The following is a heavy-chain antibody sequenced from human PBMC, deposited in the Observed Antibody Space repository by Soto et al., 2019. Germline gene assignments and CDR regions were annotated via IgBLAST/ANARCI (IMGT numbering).Heavy chain of an antibody. Sequence: PGGSLRLSCAASGFTFSSYAMSWVRQAPGKGLEWVSAISGSGGSTYYADSVKGRFTISRDNSKNTLYLQMNSLRAEETAVYYCAKSGPFGGVIANNWFDPWGQETLVTVSS. CDR3: AKSGPFGGVIANNWFDP. V-gene: IGHV3-23*01. CDR1: GFTFSSYA. D-gene: IGHD3-16*02. J-gene: IGHJ5*02. CDR2: ISGSGGST.